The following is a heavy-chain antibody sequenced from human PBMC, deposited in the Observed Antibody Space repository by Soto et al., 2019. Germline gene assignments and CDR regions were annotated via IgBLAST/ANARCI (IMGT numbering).Heavy chain of an antibody. V-gene: IGHV3-9*01. CDR3: AKDTSSSWYYFDY. Sequence: PGESLKISCAASGFTFDDYAMHWVRQAPGKGLEWVSGISWNSGSIGYADSVKGRFTISRDNAKNSLYLQMNSLRAEDTALYYCAKDTSSSWYYFDYWGQGTLVTVSS. CDR1: GFTFDDYA. CDR2: ISWNSGSI. J-gene: IGHJ4*02. D-gene: IGHD6-13*01.